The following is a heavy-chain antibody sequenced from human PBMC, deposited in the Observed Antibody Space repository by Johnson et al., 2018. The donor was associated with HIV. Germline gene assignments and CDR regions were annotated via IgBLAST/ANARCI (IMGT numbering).Heavy chain of an antibody. CDR1: GFPVSYNY. Sequence: MLLVESGGGLIQPGGSLRLSCAASGFPVSYNYMSWVRQAPGKGLEWVSVIYSGGSTYYADSVKGRFTISRDNSKNSLYLQLNSLRAEDTSLYYCVRDDRPDGFDIWGQGTMVTVSS. V-gene: IGHV3-53*01. CDR2: IYSGGST. CDR3: VRDDRPDGFDI. J-gene: IGHJ3*02.